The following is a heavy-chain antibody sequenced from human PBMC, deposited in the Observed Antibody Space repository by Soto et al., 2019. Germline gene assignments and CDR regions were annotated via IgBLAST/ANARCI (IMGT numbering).Heavy chain of an antibody. D-gene: IGHD3-9*01. CDR3: ARETIRSFDI. CDR1: GFTFSGYW. V-gene: IGHV3-74*01. J-gene: IGHJ3*02. Sequence: SLRLSCTASGFTFSGYWMHWVRQAPGKGLVWVSHSNSDGSSTSYADSLKGRFTISRDNAKNTLYLQMNSLRVEDTAVYYCARETIRSFDIWGQGTMVTVSS. CDR2: SNSDGSST.